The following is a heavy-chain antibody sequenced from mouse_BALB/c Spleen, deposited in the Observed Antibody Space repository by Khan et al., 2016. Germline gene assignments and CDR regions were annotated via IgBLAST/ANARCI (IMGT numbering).Heavy chain of an antibody. J-gene: IGHJ2*01. D-gene: IGHD1-2*01. CDR2: ISYSGST. CDR3: ARTARIKY. CDR1: GYSITSGYD. Sequence: EVQLRESGPGLVKPSQSLSLTCTVTGYSITSGYDWNWIRQFPGNKLEWMGYISYSGSTNYNPSLKSRISITRDTSKNQFFLQLNSVTTEDTATYYCARTARIKYWGQGTTLTVSS. V-gene: IGHV3-2*02.